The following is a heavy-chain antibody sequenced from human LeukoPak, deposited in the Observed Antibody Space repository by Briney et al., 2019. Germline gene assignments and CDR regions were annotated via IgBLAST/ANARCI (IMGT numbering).Heavy chain of an antibody. CDR1: GYTFTTCA. Sequence: EASVKVSCKTSGYTFTTCAVHWVRQAPGQRLEWMGWIHADSGNTKYSQKLQGRVTITGDTSASTAYMELSSLRSEDTAVYYCARVVTRLREGNSHYDMDVWGQKTTVTASS. CDR2: IHADSGNT. V-gene: IGHV1-3*01. CDR3: ARVVTRLREGNSHYDMDV. D-gene: IGHD1-7*01. J-gene: IGHJ6*02.